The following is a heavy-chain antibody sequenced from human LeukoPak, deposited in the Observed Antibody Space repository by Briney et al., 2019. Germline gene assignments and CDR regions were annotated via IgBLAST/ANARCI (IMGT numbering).Heavy chain of an antibody. CDR3: ARDFDYGDYIDF. D-gene: IGHD4/OR15-4a*01. J-gene: IGHJ4*02. Sequence: GGSLRLSCVASGFTFSTYTFNWVRQAPGKGLEWLSYISSGGLTIFYADSVKGRFAISRDNTKNAIYLDMTNLRAEDTAVYYCARDFDYGDYIDFWGQGTLVAVSS. CDR1: GFTFSTYT. CDR2: ISSGGLTI. V-gene: IGHV3-48*04.